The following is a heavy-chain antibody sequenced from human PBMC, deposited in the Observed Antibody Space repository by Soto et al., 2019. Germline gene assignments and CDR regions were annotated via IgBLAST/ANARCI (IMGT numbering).Heavy chain of an antibody. CDR3: AREGGESSDGLYYFDS. J-gene: IGHJ4*02. D-gene: IGHD3-16*01. Sequence: PSETLSLTCTVSGGSTSSDSYWSWIRQPPGKGLEWIGHIYYSGNTDYNPSLKSRLAISIDTSKNQFSLKLSSVTAADTAVYFCAREGGESSDGLYYFDSWGQGSLVTVSS. CDR2: IYYSGNT. CDR1: GGSTSSDSY. V-gene: IGHV4-30-4*01.